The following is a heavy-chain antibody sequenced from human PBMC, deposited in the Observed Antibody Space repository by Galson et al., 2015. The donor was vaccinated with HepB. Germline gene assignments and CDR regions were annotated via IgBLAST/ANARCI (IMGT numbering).Heavy chain of an antibody. D-gene: IGHD3-9*01. CDR1: GFTFSSYS. J-gene: IGHJ6*02. V-gene: IGHV3-21*01. CDR3: ARDRGPILTGYYRPYYYYGMDV. CDR2: ISSSSSYI. Sequence: SLRLSCAASGFTFSSYSMNWVRQAPGKGLEWVSSISSSSSYIYYADSVKGRFTISRDNAKNSLYLQMNSLRAEDKAVYYCARDRGPILTGYYRPYYYYGMDVWGQGTTVTVSS.